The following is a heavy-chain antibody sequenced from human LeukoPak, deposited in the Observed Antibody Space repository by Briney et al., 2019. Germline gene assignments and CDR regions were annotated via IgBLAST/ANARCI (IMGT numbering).Heavy chain of an antibody. V-gene: IGHV1-2*02. CDR3: ARDRGGNLFDF. CDR2: INPNSDT. CDR1: GYTFTDSY. Sequence: ASVKVSCKASGYTFTDSYMHWMRQAPGQGLEWLGWINPNSDTNYAQKFQGRVTMTRDTSISSADMELNSLRSDDTGVYYCARDRGGNLFDFWGQGTLVTVSS. D-gene: IGHD4-23*01. J-gene: IGHJ4*02.